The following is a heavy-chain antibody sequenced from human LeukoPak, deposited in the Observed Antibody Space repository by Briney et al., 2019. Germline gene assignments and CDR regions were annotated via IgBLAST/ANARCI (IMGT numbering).Heavy chain of an antibody. V-gene: IGHV4-61*08. Sequence: SETLSLTCTVSGGSISSGGYYWSWIRQHPGKGLEWIGNLYHSGSPNYNPSLKSRVTISIDTAKNQFSLRLRSVTAADTAVYYCATLTGTTYPYYFDFWGQATLVTVSS. D-gene: IGHD1-20*01. CDR2: LYHSGSP. CDR1: GGSISSGGYY. CDR3: ATLTGTTYPYYFDF. J-gene: IGHJ4*02.